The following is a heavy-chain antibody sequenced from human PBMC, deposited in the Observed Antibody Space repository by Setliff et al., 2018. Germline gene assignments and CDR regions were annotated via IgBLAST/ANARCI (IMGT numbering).Heavy chain of an antibody. Sequence: SVKVSCKASGGTFSSYAISWVRQAPGQGLEWMGGIIPIFGTANYAQKFQGRVTITTDESTSTAHMELSSLRSEDTAVYYCAREGNYDYVWGSYRDDAFDIWGQGTMVTVSS. CDR2: IIPIFGTA. CDR1: GGTFSSYA. CDR3: AREGNYDYVWGSYRDDAFDI. J-gene: IGHJ3*02. V-gene: IGHV1-69*05. D-gene: IGHD3-16*02.